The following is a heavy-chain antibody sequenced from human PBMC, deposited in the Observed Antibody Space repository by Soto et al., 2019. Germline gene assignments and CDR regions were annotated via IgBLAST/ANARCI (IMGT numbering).Heavy chain of an antibody. Sequence: QLQLQESGPGLVKPSETLSLTCTVSDGSISSNSYYWGWIRQPPGKGLEWIGSIYYSGSTYYNPSLKSRVAISVDTSKSQFSLKLYSVTAADTAVYYCARQYSAGWSHYFDYWGQGTLVTVSS. V-gene: IGHV4-39*01. J-gene: IGHJ4*02. CDR1: DGSISSNSYY. D-gene: IGHD6-19*01. CDR3: ARQYSAGWSHYFDY. CDR2: IYYSGST.